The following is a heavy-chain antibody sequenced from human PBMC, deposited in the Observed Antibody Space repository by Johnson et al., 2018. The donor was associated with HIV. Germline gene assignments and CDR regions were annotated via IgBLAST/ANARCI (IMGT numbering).Heavy chain of an antibody. V-gene: IGHV3-7*01. D-gene: IGHD6-19*01. Sequence: VQLVESGGGLLKPGGSLRLSCAASGFTFSSAWMSWVRQAPGKGLEWVANIKQDGSEKYYVDSVKGRFTISRDNAKNSLYLQMNSLRAEDTAVYYCARDGYSSGWYGNDAFDIWGQGTMVTVSS. CDR1: GFTFSSAW. CDR2: IKQDGSEK. CDR3: ARDGYSSGWYGNDAFDI. J-gene: IGHJ3*02.